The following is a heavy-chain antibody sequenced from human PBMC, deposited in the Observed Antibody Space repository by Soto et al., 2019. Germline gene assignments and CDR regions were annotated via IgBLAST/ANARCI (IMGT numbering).Heavy chain of an antibody. V-gene: IGHV4-31*03. Sequence: PSETLSLTCTVSGGSISSGGYYWSWIRQHPGKGLEWIGYIYYSGSTYYNPSLKSRVTISVDTSKNQFSLKLSSVTAADTAVYYWARGGGITMVRGVCAFDIWGQGTMVTVSS. D-gene: IGHD3-10*01. CDR1: GGSISSGGYY. CDR2: IYYSGST. CDR3: ARGGGITMVRGVCAFDI. J-gene: IGHJ3*02.